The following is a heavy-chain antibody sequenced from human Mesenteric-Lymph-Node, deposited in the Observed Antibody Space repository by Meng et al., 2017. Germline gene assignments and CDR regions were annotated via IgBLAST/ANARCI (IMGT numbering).Heavy chain of an antibody. D-gene: IGHD6-13*01. CDR1: GYTFTSYG. Sequence: QVHLVQSGAEVKKPGPSVKVSCKASGYTFTSYGISWVRQAPGQGLEWMGWISAYNGNTNYAQKLQGRVTMTTDTSTSTAYMELRSLRSDDTAVYYCARDPYSSSWPGYQDYWGQGTLVTVSS. CDR3: ARDPYSSSWPGYQDY. V-gene: IGHV1-18*01. J-gene: IGHJ4*02. CDR2: ISAYNGNT.